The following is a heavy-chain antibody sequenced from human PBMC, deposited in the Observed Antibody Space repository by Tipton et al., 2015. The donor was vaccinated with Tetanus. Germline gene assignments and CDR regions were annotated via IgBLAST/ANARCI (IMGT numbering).Heavy chain of an antibody. CDR3: ARGSDIVVVPGVTRADWFDP. CDR2: IHYRGTT. CDR1: GDSMSGEFDY. Sequence: TLSLTCTISGDSMSGEFDYWSWIRHLPGKGLEWIGYIHYRGTTLFNPSLKRRLTMSVDTSKNQFSLKLTSVTAADTAMYYCARGSDIVVVPGVTRADWFDPWGQGTLVTVSS. D-gene: IGHD2-2*01. V-gene: IGHV4-30-4*01. J-gene: IGHJ5*02.